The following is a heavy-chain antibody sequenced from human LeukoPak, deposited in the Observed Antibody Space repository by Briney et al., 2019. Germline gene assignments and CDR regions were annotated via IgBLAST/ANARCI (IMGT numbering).Heavy chain of an antibody. CDR2: IYTTGMT. J-gene: IGHJ4*02. V-gene: IGHV4-4*07. CDR3: VRHGYTASHFFLDY. CDR1: TASINSYY. Sequence: SETQSLPCTVSTASINSYYWGWVRQPAGRGLEWIGRIYTTGMTQYYPSLQSRVTMSVDTSQKQFSLNLRSVTAADTAIYFCVRHGYTASHFFLDYWSQGALVTVSS. D-gene: IGHD5-18*01.